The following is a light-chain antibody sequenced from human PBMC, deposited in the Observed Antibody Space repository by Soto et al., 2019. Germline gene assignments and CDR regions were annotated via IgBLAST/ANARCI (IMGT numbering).Light chain of an antibody. Sequence: DIVMTQSPDSLAVSLGERATINCKSSQSVLHSPTNNNYLAWYQKKPGQPPKLLIYWASTRESGVPDRFSGSGYGTDFTLTINSLQAEDAAVYYCHQYYSIPRTFGQGTKVELK. CDR1: QSVLHSPTNNNY. J-gene: IGKJ1*01. V-gene: IGKV4-1*01. CDR3: HQYYSIPRT. CDR2: WAS.